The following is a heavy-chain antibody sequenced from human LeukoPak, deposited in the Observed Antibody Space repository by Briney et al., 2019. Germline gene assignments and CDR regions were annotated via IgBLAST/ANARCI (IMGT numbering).Heavy chain of an antibody. CDR2: ISGSGGNT. J-gene: IGHJ4*02. Sequence: PGGSLRLSCAASGFMFSSYAMSWVRQAPGKGLEWVSGISGSGGNTYYTDSVKGRFTISRDNSKNTLYLQMNSLRAEDTAVYYCAKGPRVVLLAAYYWGQGTLVTVSS. D-gene: IGHD2-15*01. CDR3: AKGPRVVLLAAYY. V-gene: IGHV3-23*01. CDR1: GFMFSSYA.